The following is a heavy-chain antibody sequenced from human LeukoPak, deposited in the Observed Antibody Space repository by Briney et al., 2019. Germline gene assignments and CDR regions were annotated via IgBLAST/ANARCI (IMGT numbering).Heavy chain of an antibody. Sequence: ASVKVSCKPFGYAFTSHGFTWVRQAPGQGLERMGWISTYDGKTDYAQNFQGRVTMTIDASTSTAYMEVRSLRSDDTAVYYCARVSGTWGYFYMDVWANGSTVTVSS. J-gene: IGHJ6*03. CDR1: GYAFTSHG. CDR3: ARVSGTWGYFYMDV. D-gene: IGHD1-1*01. CDR2: ISTYDGKT. V-gene: IGHV1-18*01.